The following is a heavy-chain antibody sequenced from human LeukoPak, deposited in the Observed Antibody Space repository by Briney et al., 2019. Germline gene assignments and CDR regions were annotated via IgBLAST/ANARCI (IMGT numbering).Heavy chain of an antibody. D-gene: IGHD5-18*01. CDR3: ARDERWIQFNY. V-gene: IGHV3-23*01. CDR2: IVGSGVTT. Sequence: PGGSLRLSCTVSGFTVSSNSMNWVRQAPGKGLEWVSGIVGSGVTTYYADSVKGRFTISRDNSKNTLYLHMNSLRAEDTAIYYCARDERWIQFNYWGQGTLVTVSS. CDR1: GFTVSSNS. J-gene: IGHJ4*02.